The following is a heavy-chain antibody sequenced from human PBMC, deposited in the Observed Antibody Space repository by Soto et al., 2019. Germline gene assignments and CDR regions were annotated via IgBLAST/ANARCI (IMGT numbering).Heavy chain of an antibody. Sequence: QVQLVQSGAEVKKPGASVKVSCKASGYTFTGFYIHWVRQAPGQGLEWMGWINPPSGGTNYAQKFQGRVTLTRDTSISTAYMELSRLRSDDTAVFYCSRVPGNASGYWGQGTLVTVSS. D-gene: IGHD2-2*01. CDR3: SRVPGNASGY. V-gene: IGHV1-2*02. J-gene: IGHJ4*02. CDR2: INPPSGGT. CDR1: GYTFTGFY.